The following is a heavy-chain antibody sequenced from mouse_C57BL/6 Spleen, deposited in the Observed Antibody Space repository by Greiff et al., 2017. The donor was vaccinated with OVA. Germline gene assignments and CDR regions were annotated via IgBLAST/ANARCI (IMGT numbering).Heavy chain of an antibody. CDR3: ARVYDYDEAMDY. CDR2: ISSGGSYT. Sequence: VQLQQSGGDLVKPGGSLKLSCAASGFTFSSYGMSWVRQTPDKRLEWVATISSGGSYTYYPDSVKGRFTISRDNAKNTLYLQMSSLKSEDTAMYYCARVYDYDEAMDYWGQGTSVTVSS. CDR1: GFTFSSYG. D-gene: IGHD2-4*01. J-gene: IGHJ4*01. V-gene: IGHV5-6*01.